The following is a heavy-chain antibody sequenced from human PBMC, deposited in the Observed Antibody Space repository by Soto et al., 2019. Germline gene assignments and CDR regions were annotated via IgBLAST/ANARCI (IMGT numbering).Heavy chain of an antibody. CDR2: IYYSGST. CDR3: ARDQGVLTGTISDYYYYGMDV. CDR1: GGSVSSGSYY. J-gene: IGHJ6*02. Sequence: SDTLSLTCTVSGGSVSSGSYYWSWIRQPPGKGLEWIGYIYYSGSTNYNPSLKSRVTISVDTSKNQFSLKLSSVTAADTAVYYCARDQGVLTGTISDYYYYGMDVWGQGTTVTVSS. V-gene: IGHV4-61*01. D-gene: IGHD1-7*01.